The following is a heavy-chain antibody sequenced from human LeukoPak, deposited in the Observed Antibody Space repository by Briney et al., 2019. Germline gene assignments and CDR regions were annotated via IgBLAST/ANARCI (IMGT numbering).Heavy chain of an antibody. D-gene: IGHD2-15*01. CDR1: GFTFSSYS. CDR2: ISSSSSYI. CDR3: ARGISGYDNWFDP. Sequence: GGSLRLSCAASGFTFSSYSMNWVRQAPGKGLEWVSSISSSSSYIYYADSVKGRFTISRDNAKNSLYLQMNSLRAEDTAVYYCARGISGYDNWFDPWGQGTLVTVSS. J-gene: IGHJ5*02. V-gene: IGHV3-21*01.